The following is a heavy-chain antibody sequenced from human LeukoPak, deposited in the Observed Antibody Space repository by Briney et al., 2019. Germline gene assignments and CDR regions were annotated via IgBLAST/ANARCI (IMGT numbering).Heavy chain of an antibody. D-gene: IGHD2-21*01. J-gene: IGHJ3*02. CDR1: GFTFSSYW. V-gene: IGHV3-74*01. Sequence: QTGGSLRLSCAAPGFTFSSYWMHWVRQAPGKGLVWVSRINSDGSSTSYADSVKGRFTISRDNAKNTLYLQMNSLRAEDTAVYYCARLWLGDAFDIWGQGTMVTVSS. CDR2: INSDGSST. CDR3: ARLWLGDAFDI.